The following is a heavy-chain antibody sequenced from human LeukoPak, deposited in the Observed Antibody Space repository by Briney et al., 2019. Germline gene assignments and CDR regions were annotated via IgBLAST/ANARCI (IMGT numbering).Heavy chain of an antibody. Sequence: GGSLRLSCEASGFTFNSHAMTWVRQAPGKGLEWVSGISGSGGSTYYADSVKGRFTISRDNSKNTLYLQMNSLRAEDTAVYYCARDYYGSGSYYKESYFDYWGQGTLVTVSS. CDR3: ARDYYGSGSYYKESYFDY. CDR2: ISGSGGST. D-gene: IGHD3-10*01. V-gene: IGHV3-23*01. CDR1: GFTFNSHA. J-gene: IGHJ4*02.